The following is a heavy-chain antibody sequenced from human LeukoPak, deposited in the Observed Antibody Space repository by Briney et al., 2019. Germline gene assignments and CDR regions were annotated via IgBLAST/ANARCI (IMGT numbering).Heavy chain of an antibody. D-gene: IGHD3-10*01. J-gene: IGHJ4*02. CDR2: LYTGGDT. CDR1: GFTVSAHY. V-gene: IGHV3-53*01. Sequence: PGGSLRLSCAVSGFTVSAHYMSWVRQAPGKGLECVSFLYTGGDTYYADSVKGRFTISRDNSKNTLYLQMNSLRAEDTAVYYCARGPGSRGILDYWGRGTLVTVSS. CDR3: ARGPGSRGILDY.